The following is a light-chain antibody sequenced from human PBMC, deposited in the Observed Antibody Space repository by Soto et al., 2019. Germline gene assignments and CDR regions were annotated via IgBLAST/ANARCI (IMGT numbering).Light chain of an antibody. V-gene: IGLV2-14*01. CDR1: SSDVGGYNY. J-gene: IGLJ2*01. CDR2: DVS. Sequence: QSALTQPASVSGSPGQSITISCTGTSSDVGGYNYVSWYQQHPGKAPKLMIYDVSNRPSGISNRFSASKSGKTASLTISGLQAEDEADYYCSSYTSSSTLVVFGGRTKLTVL. CDR3: SSYTSSSTLVV.